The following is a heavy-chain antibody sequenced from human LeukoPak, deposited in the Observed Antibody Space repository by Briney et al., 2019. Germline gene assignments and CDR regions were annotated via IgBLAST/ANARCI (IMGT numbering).Heavy chain of an antibody. J-gene: IGHJ4*02. CDR1: GFTFSDYT. D-gene: IGHD3-22*01. CDR3: ARGSSGGDN. CDR2: ISSRSDYI. Sequence: GGSLRPSCAASGFTFSDYTMNWVRQAPGKGLEWVSSISSRSDYIHYADSVKGRFTISRDNAENSLFLQMNSLRADDTAVYYCARGSSGGDNWGQGTLVTVSS. V-gene: IGHV3-21*01.